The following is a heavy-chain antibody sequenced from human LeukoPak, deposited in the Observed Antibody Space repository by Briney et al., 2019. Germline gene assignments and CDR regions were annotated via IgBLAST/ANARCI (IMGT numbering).Heavy chain of an antibody. V-gene: IGHV3-7*01. D-gene: IGHD1-7*01. Sequence: GGSLRLSCAASGFPLRNYWMNWVRQAPGKGPEWLANIKEDGSDKNYVDSVKGRFFIFGDNARNSLDLQLTNLRVEDTAIYYCARGIPGTTAFDHWGQGTLVTVSS. CDR2: IKEDGSDK. J-gene: IGHJ4*02. CDR1: GFPLRNYW. CDR3: ARGIPGTTAFDH.